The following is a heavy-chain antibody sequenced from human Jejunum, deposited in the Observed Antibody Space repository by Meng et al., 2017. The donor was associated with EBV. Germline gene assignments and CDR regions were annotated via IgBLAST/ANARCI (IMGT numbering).Heavy chain of an antibody. Sequence: QLQLQESGPGLLKPSETLSLTCTVSGGSVNSGNVYWSWIRQPPGKGLEWIGYIYYSGSTNYIPSLKSRVTISLDTSKNQFSLKLSSVTAADTAVYYCAGLRYSGYDRAFDYWGQGALVTVSS. V-gene: IGHV4-61*01. CDR3: AGLRYSGYDRAFDY. CDR1: GGSVNSGNVY. D-gene: IGHD5-12*01. J-gene: IGHJ4*02. CDR2: IYYSGST.